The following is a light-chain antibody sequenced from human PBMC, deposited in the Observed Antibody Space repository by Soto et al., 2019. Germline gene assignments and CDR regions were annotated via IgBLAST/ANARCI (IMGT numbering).Light chain of an antibody. Sequence: EIVMTQSPATLSVSPGERATLSCRASQSVSSNLAWYQQKPGQAPRLLIYGAPTRAPGNQARFSGSRYGTEFKAHISRLQSEDFAVYYCQQYNNWPPYTFGQGNKLEIK. J-gene: IGKJ2*01. CDR1: QSVSSN. CDR2: GAP. CDR3: QQYNNWPPYT. V-gene: IGKV3-15*01.